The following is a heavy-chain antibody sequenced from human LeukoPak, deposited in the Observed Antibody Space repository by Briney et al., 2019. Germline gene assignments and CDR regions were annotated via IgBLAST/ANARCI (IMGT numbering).Heavy chain of an antibody. CDR1: GFTFSDYA. CDR2: ISYDGSNK. CDR3: AREDPVGAVFDY. J-gene: IGHJ4*02. V-gene: IGHV3-30*04. D-gene: IGHD1-26*01. Sequence: GGSLRLSCAASGFTFSDYAMHWVRQAPGKGLEWVAVISYDGSNKYYADSVKGRFTISRDNSKNTLYLQMNSLRAEDTAVYYCAREDPVGAVFDYWGQGTLVTVSS.